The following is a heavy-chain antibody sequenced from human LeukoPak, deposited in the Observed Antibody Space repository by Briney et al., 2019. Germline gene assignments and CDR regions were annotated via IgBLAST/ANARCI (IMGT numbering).Heavy chain of an antibody. D-gene: IGHD2-15*01. J-gene: IGHJ4*02. CDR2: ISSSGSTI. CDR1: GFTFSSYE. Sequence: GGSLRLSCAASGFTFSSYEMNWVRPAPGKGLEWVSYISSSGSTIYYADSVKGRFTISRDNAKNSLYLQMNSLRAEDTAVYYCARSEREVVAASDYWGQGTLVTVSS. CDR3: ARSEREVVAASDY. V-gene: IGHV3-48*03.